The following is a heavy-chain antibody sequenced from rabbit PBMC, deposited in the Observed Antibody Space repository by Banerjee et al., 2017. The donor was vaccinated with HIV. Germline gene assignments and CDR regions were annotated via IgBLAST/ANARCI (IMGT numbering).Heavy chain of an antibody. CDR3: AREGGYAGAGYAFNL. V-gene: IGHV1S45*01. J-gene: IGHJ4*01. D-gene: IGHD4-2*01. CDR2: INTITGDT. Sequence: QEQLEESGGDLVKPEGSLTITCTASGFSFSNGYVMCWVRQAPGKGLEWIACINTITGDTVYATWAKGRFTISKASWTTVTLQMTSLTAADTASYFCAREGGYAGAGYAFNLWGPGTLVTVS. CDR1: GFSFSNGYV.